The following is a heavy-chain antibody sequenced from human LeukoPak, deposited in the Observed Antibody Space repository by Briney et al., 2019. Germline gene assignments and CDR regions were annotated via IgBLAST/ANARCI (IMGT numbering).Heavy chain of an antibody. V-gene: IGHV3-48*03. CDR2: ISSSSATF. J-gene: IGHJ2*01. Sequence: AGSLSLSCAASGFTFSSYERNWVRQAPGKGLEWVSYISSSSATFYYADSVEGRFTISRDNAKNSLYLQMSSLRAEDTAVYYCARDAAKANWYFDVWGRGSLVTVSS. CDR3: ARDAAKANWYFDV. CDR1: GFTFSSYE.